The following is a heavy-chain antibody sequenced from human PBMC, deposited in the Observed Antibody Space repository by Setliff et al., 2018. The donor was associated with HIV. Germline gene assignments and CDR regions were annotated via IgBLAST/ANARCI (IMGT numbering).Heavy chain of an antibody. Sequence: GESLKISCKGSGYTFTNYWIGWVRQMPGKGLEWMGVIFPGDSDTRYSPSFQGQVTISADKSIGTAYLQWDSLKASDTALYFCARAPNSPYYSNFWYADHWGQGTLVTVSS. D-gene: IGHD3-22*01. J-gene: IGHJ5*02. CDR2: IFPGDSDT. V-gene: IGHV5-51*01. CDR1: GYTFTNYW. CDR3: ARAPNSPYYSNFWYADH.